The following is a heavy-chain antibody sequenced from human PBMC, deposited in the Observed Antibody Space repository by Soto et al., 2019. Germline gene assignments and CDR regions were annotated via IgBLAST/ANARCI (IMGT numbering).Heavy chain of an antibody. Sequence: GGSLRLSCAASGFTFSSYAMSWVHQAPGKGLEWVSAISGSGGSTYYEDSVEGRFTIPRDNSKNTLYLQMNSPRAEDTAVYYCASKDYIWGSYRYFSGYYFDYWGQGTLVTVSS. CDR2: ISGSGGST. CDR1: GFTFSSYA. J-gene: IGHJ4*02. V-gene: IGHV3-23*01. CDR3: ASKDYIWGSYRYFSGYYFDY. D-gene: IGHD3-16*02.